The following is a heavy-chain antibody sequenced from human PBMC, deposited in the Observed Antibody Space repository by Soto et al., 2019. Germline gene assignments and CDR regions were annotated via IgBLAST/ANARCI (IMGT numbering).Heavy chain of an antibody. V-gene: IGHV3-9*01. CDR2: ISWNSGTR. Sequence: LRLSCVASGFRFADYAMHWVRQVPGKGLEWVSGISWNSGTRGYADSVKGRFTISRGNAKNSLYLEVNSLREEDTALYYCAKAVDLAVLPAKGGMDAWGQGTKVTVSS. D-gene: IGHD2-2*03. CDR3: AKAVDLAVLPAKGGMDA. J-gene: IGHJ6*02. CDR1: GFRFADYA.